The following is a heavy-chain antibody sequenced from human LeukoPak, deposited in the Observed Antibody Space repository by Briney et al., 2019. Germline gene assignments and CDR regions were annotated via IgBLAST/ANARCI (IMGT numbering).Heavy chain of an antibody. D-gene: IGHD5-18*01. CDR1: GLTFTNAV. V-gene: IGHV3-30*01. CDR3: ASEDVDTGDF. Sequence: PGGSLRLSCAASGLTFTNAVIHWVRLAAGKGLEWVSFISHDGTNKYYSDSVDGRFIVSRLNSQNTVYLQMNDLRPEDTATYYCASEDVDTGDFWGQGTLVTVSS. CDR2: ISHDGTNK. J-gene: IGHJ4*02.